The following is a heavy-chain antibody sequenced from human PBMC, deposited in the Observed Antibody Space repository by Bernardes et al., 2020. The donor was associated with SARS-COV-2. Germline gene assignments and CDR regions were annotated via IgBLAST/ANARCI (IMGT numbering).Heavy chain of an antibody. J-gene: IGHJ4*02. CDR2: ISYDGSNK. CDR1: GFTFSSYA. Sequence: GGSLRLSCAASGFTFSSYAMHWVRQAPGKGLEWVAVISYDGSNKYYADSVKGRFTISRDNSKNTLYLQMNSLRAEDTAVYYCARDQGGDYGDLYFDYWGQGNLVTVSS. CDR3: ARDQGGDYGDLYFDY. V-gene: IGHV3-30-3*01. D-gene: IGHD4-17*01.